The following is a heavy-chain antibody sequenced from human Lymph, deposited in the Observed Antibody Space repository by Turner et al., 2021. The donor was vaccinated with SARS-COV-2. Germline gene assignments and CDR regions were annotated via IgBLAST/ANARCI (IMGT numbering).Heavy chain of an antibody. CDR1: GYTFTGYY. D-gene: IGHD3-22*01. Sequence: QVQLVQSGAEVKEPGASVKVSCKASGYTFTGYYMHWVRQAPGQGLELMGWINPDSGGTNYAQNFQDRVTMTRDTSISTAYMELSRLRSDDTAVYYCARGGLYYYDSSAYYGDAFDFWGQGTMVTVSS. CDR3: ARGGLYYYDSSAYYGDAFDF. V-gene: IGHV1-2*02. J-gene: IGHJ3*01. CDR2: INPDSGGT.